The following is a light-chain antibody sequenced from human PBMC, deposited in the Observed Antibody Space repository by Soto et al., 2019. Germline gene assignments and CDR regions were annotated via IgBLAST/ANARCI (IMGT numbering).Light chain of an antibody. V-gene: IGLV2-14*01. Sequence: QSVLTQPASVSGSPGQSITISCTGGTSDVGGYKYVSWYQQHPGKAPKLVIYEVTNRPSGVSTRFSGSKSGNTASLTISGLQAEDEADYYCNSYTSRSTFVFGTGTKVTVL. CDR3: NSYTSRSTFV. CDR2: EVT. J-gene: IGLJ1*01. CDR1: TSDVGGYKY.